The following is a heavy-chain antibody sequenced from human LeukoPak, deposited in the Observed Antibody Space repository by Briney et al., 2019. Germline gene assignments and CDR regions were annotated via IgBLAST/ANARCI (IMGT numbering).Heavy chain of an antibody. D-gene: IGHD2-8*01. J-gene: IGHJ3*02. CDR3: ARSIRLYVAFDI. V-gene: IGHV3-7*01. CDR2: IKQDGSEK. Sequence: GGSLRLSCAASGFTFSSYWVSWVRQAPGKGLEWVANIKQDGSEKYYVDSVKGRFTISRDNAKNSLYLQMNSLRAEDTAVYYCARSIRLYVAFDIWGQGTMVTVSS. CDR1: GFTFSSYW.